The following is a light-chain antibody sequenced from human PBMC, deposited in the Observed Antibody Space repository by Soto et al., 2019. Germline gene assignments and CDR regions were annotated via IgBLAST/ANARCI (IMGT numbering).Light chain of an antibody. CDR1: QSVSSN. Sequence: EIVMTQSPATLSVSPGERATLSCRASQSVSSNLAWYQQKPGQAPRLLIYGASTRATGIPARFSASGSGTEFTFTISSLQSEDFVVYYCQQYNDWPPTFGQGTKVDIK. J-gene: IGKJ1*01. CDR2: GAS. V-gene: IGKV3-15*01. CDR3: QQYNDWPPT.